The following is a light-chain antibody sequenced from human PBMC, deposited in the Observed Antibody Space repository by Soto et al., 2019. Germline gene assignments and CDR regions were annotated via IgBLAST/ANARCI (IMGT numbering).Light chain of an antibody. Sequence: DIQMTQSPSSLSASVGDRVTITCQASQDISNYLNWYQQKPGKAPNLLIYDASNLETGVPSRFSGSGSGTDFTFTISSRQPEDIATYYYQQYYNSPPLLTFGGGTKVEIK. CDR1: QDISNY. V-gene: IGKV1-33*01. J-gene: IGKJ4*01. CDR2: DAS. CDR3: QQYYNSPPLLT.